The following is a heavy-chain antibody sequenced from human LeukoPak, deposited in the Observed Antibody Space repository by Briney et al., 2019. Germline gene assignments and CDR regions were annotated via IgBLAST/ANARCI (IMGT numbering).Heavy chain of an antibody. CDR1: GGSISSSSYY. CDR3: AREPAHGGAPY. D-gene: IGHD4-23*01. V-gene: IGHV4-39*07. CDR2: IHHSGST. Sequence: PSETLSLTCTVSGGSISSSSYYWGWIRQPPGKGLEWIGSIHHSGSTYYNPSLKSRVTISVDTSKNQFSLNLNSVTAADTAVYYCAREPAHGGAPYWGRGTLVTVSS. J-gene: IGHJ4*02.